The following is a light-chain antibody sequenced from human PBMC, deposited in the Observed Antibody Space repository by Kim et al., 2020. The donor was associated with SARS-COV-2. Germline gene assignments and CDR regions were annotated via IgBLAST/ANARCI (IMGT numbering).Light chain of an antibody. CDR3: CSYAGLGTGV. CDR2: EVT. CDR1: SNDVGAYNL. Sequence: GQSLTVSGTGSSNDVGAYNLVSWYQQHPGKAPKVIIYEVTKRPSGVSNRFSASKSGNTASLTISGLQAEDEADYYCCSYAGLGTGVFGTGTKVTVL. J-gene: IGLJ1*01. V-gene: IGLV2-23*02.